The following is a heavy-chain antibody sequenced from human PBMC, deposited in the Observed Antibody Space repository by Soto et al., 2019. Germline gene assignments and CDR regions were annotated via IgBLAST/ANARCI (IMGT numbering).Heavy chain of an antibody. CDR2: IYYSGST. D-gene: IGHD4-17*01. J-gene: IGHJ4*02. CDR1: GGSISSYY. CDR3: ARDPNGDYYFDY. Sequence: QVQLQESGPGLVKPSETLSLTCTVSGGSISSYYWSWIRQPPGKGLEWIGYIYYSGSTNYNPSLKSRVTISVDTSKNQFSLKLSSVTAADTAVYCCARDPNGDYYFDYWGQGTLVTVSS. V-gene: IGHV4-59*01.